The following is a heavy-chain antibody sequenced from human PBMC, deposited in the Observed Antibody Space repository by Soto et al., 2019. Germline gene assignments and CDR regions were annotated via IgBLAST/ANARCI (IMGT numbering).Heavy chain of an antibody. J-gene: IGHJ4*02. V-gene: IGHV3-23*01. Sequence: GGSLRLSCAASGFTFSSYAMSWVRQAPGKGLEWVSVISGSGGSTYYADSVKGRFTISRDNSKNKLYLQMNSLRAEDTAVYYCASRTSGSYFDYWGQGTLVTVSS. CDR2: ISGSGGST. CDR1: GFTFSSYA. CDR3: ASRTSGSYFDY. D-gene: IGHD6-19*01.